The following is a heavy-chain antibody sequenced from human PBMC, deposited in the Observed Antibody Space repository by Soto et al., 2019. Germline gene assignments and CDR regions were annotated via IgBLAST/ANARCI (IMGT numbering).Heavy chain of an antibody. CDR2: INPSGGST. D-gene: IGHD3-3*01. V-gene: IGHV1-46*01. J-gene: IGHJ6*02. CDR1: GYTFTSYY. CDR3: ARGHLDDFWSGYYNPSYYGMDV. Sequence: VSVKVSCKASGYTFTSYYMHWVRQAPGQGLEWMGIINPSGGSTSYAQKFQGRVTMTRDTSTSTVYMELSSLRSEDTAVYYCARGHLDDFWSGYYNPSYYGMDVWGQGTTVTVSS.